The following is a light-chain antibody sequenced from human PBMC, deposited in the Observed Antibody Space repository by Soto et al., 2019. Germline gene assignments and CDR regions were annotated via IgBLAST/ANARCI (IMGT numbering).Light chain of an antibody. V-gene: IGLV1-44*01. CDR2: SNN. CDR1: SSNIGSNN. J-gene: IGLJ3*02. Sequence: QSVLTQPPSASGTPGQRVTISCSGSSSNIGSNNVNWYQQLPGTAPKLLIYSNNHRPSGVPDRFSGSKSGTSASLAISRLQSEDEADYYYAAWEYRLNGLRVFGGGTKLTVL. CDR3: AAWEYRLNGLRV.